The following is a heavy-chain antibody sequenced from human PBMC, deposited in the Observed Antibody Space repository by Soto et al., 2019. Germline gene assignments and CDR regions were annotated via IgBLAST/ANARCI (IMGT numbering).Heavy chain of an antibody. Sequence: EVQLLESGGGLVQPGGSLRLSCAASGFTFSSYAMSWVRQAPGKGLEWVSAISGSGGSTYYADSVKGRFTISRDNSKNTVYLQMNSPRAEDTAVYYGAKDNTTSGCFDYWGQGTLVTVSS. CDR3: AKDNTTSGCFDY. V-gene: IGHV3-23*01. CDR2: ISGSGGST. J-gene: IGHJ4*02. CDR1: GFTFSSYA. D-gene: IGHD1-1*01.